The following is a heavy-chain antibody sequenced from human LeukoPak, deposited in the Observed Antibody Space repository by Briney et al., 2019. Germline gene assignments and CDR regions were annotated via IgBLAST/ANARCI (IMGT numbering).Heavy chain of an antibody. CDR3: ATFSLPYYYTVWTS. V-gene: IGHV1-24*01. CDR2: FDPEDGET. CDR1: GYTLTELS. Sequence: ASVMVSCKVSGYTLTELSMHWVRQAPGKGLEWMGGFDPEDGETIYAQKFQGRVTMTEDTSTDTAYMELSSLRSEDTAVYYCATFSLPYYYTVWTSGAKGPRSPSP. D-gene: IGHD2/OR15-2a*01. J-gene: IGHJ6*02.